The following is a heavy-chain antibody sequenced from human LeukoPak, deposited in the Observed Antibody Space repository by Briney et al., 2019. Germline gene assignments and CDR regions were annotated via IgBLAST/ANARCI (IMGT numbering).Heavy chain of an antibody. V-gene: IGHV4-59*08. CDR3: ARVPTYEIAAARVGYAFDI. J-gene: IGHJ3*02. D-gene: IGHD6-13*01. Sequence: PSETLSLTCSVSGGSISGYYWSWIRQSPGKGLEWIGFIYKTGGTNYNPSLKSRVTISVDTSKNQFSLKLTSVTAADTAVYYCARVPTYEIAAARVGYAFDIWGQGTMVTVSS. CDR2: IYKTGGT. CDR1: GGSISGYY.